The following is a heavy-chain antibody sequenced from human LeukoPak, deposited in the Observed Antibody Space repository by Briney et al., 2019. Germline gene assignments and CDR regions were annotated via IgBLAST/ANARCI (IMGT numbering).Heavy chain of an antibody. Sequence: PSETLSLTCTVSGSSISSSSYYWGWIRQPPGKGLEWIGSIYYSGSTYYNPSLKSRVTISVDTSKNQFSLKLSSVTAADTAVYYCARGGEMATISAWWDAFDIWGQGTMVTVSS. CDR2: IYYSGST. D-gene: IGHD5-24*01. V-gene: IGHV4-39*07. J-gene: IGHJ3*02. CDR3: ARGGEMATISAWWDAFDI. CDR1: GSSISSSSYY.